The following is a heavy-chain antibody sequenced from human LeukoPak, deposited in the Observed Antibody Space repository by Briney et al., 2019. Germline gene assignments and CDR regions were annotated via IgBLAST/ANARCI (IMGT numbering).Heavy chain of an antibody. CDR2: IYPGDSDT. D-gene: IGHD2-21*02. Sequence: GESLKISCKGSGYSFTSYWIGWVRQMPGKGLEWMGIIYPGDSDTRYSPSFQGQVTISADKSISTAYLQWNSLKASDTAMYYCARHRARQVVETARFDHWGQGTLVTVSS. CDR3: ARHRARQVVETARFDH. V-gene: IGHV5-51*01. CDR1: GYSFTSYW. J-gene: IGHJ4*02.